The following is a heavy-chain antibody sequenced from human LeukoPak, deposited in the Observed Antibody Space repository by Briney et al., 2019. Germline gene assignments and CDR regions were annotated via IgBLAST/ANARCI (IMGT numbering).Heavy chain of an antibody. D-gene: IGHD2-2*03. CDR2: INWNGGST. CDR1: GFTFDDYG. Sequence: GSLRLSCAASGFTFDDYGMSWVRQAPGKGLEWVSGINWNGGSTGYADSVKGRFTISRDNAKNSLYLQMNSLRAEDTALYYCARGGNLDIVVAPAAKDYYYYMDVWGKGTTVTVSS. V-gene: IGHV3-20*04. J-gene: IGHJ6*03. CDR3: ARGGNLDIVVAPAAKDYYYYMDV.